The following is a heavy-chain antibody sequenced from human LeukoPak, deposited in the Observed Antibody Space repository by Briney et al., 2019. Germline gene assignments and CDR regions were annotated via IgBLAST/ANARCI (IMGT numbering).Heavy chain of an antibody. V-gene: IGHV4-4*02. CDR2: IYHSGST. D-gene: IGHD6-13*01. Sequence: PSETLSLTCAVSGGSISSSNWWSWVRQPPGKGLEWIGEIYHSGSTNYNPSLKSRVTISVDKSKNQFSLKLSSVTAADTAVYYCAGAGYSSSPRSWFDPWGQGTLVTVSS. CDR3: AGAGYSSSPRSWFDP. J-gene: IGHJ5*02. CDR1: GGSISSSNW.